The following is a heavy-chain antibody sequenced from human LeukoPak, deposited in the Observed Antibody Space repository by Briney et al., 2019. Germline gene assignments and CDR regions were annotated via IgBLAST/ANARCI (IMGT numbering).Heavy chain of an antibody. D-gene: IGHD6-13*01. CDR2: INHSGST. Sequence: SETLSLTCAVYGGSFSGYYWSWIRQPPGKGLEWIGEINHSGSTNYNPSLKSRVTISVDTSKNQFSLKLSSVTAADTAVYYCARLVIAAAGTPQYFQHWGQGTLVTVSS. CDR3: ARLVIAAAGTPQYFQH. J-gene: IGHJ1*01. CDR1: GGSFSGYY. V-gene: IGHV4-34*01.